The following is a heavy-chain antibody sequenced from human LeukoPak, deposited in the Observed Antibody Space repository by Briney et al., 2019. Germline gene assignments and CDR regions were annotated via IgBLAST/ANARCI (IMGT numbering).Heavy chain of an antibody. V-gene: IGHV4-59*01. CDR2: IYYSGST. CDR3: ARVKQQLGYYYYYMDV. CDR1: GGSISSYY. D-gene: IGHD6-13*01. J-gene: IGHJ6*03. Sequence: SETLSLTCTVSGGSISSYYWSWIRQPPGKGLEWIGYIYYSGSTNYNPSLKSRVTISVDTSKNQFSLKLSSVTAADTAVYYCARVKQQLGYYYYYMDVWGRGTTVTISS.